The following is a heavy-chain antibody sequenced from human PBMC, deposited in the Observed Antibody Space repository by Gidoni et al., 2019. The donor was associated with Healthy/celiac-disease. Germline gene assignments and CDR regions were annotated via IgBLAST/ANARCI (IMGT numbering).Heavy chain of an antibody. CDR2: INHSGST. CDR1: GGSFSGYY. Sequence: QVQLQQWGAGLLTPSETLSITCAVYGGSFSGYYWSWFRQPPGKGLEWIGEINHSGSTNYNPSLKSRVTISVDTSKNQFSLKLSSVTAADTAVYYCARVGRYSGYDPGAQPHPPRKFSWFDPWGQGTLVTVSS. CDR3: ARVGRYSGYDPGAQPHPPRKFSWFDP. D-gene: IGHD5-12*01. V-gene: IGHV4-34*01. J-gene: IGHJ5*02.